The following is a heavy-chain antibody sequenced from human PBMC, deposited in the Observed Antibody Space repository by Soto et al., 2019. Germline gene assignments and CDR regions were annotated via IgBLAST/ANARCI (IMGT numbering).Heavy chain of an antibody. CDR1: GFTFGDYA. Sequence: GGSLRLSCTASGFTFGDYAMSWFRQAPGKGLEWVGFIRSKAYGGTTEYAASVKGRFTISRDDSKSIAYLQMNSLKTEDTAVYYCTRDHSSGWYYYYGTDVWGQGTTVTVSS. CDR3: TRDHSSGWYYYYGTDV. D-gene: IGHD6-19*01. CDR2: IRSKAYGGTT. J-gene: IGHJ6*02. V-gene: IGHV3-49*03.